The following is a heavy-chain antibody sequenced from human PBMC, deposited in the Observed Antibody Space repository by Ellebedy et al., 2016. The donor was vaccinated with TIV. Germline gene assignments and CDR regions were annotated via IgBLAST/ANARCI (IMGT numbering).Heavy chain of an antibody. CDR2: ISGTGYNT. V-gene: IGHV3-23*01. Sequence: GESLKISCAGSGFTLNSYAMSWVRQAPRKGLEWVATISGTGYNTDYGDSVKGRFTISRDNSNNMMYLQMNSLNSEDTAVYYCAKDANFGGTDWGQGTLVTVSS. CDR1: GFTLNSYA. D-gene: IGHD4-23*01. J-gene: IGHJ4*02. CDR3: AKDANFGGTD.